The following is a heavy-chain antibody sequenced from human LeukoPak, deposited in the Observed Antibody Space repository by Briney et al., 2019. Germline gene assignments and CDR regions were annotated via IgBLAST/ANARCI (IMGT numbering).Heavy chain of an antibody. CDR3: ARGAAAGTGEPAY. V-gene: IGHV4-34*01. CDR1: GGSFSGYY. J-gene: IGHJ4*02. D-gene: IGHD6-13*01. Sequence: SETLSLTCAVYGGSFSGYYWSWIRQPPGKGLEWIGEINHSGSTNYNPSLKSRVTISVDTSKNQFSLKLSSVTAADTAVYYCARGAAAGTGEPAYWGQGTLVTVSS. CDR2: INHSGST.